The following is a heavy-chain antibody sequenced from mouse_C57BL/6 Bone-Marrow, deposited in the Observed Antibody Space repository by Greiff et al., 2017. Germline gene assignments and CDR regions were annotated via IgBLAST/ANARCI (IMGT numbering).Heavy chain of an antibody. CDR2: IHPNSGST. J-gene: IGHJ2*01. D-gene: IGHD1-1*01. V-gene: IGHV1-64*01. CDR1: GYTFTSYW. Sequence: VQLQQPGAELVKPGASVKLSCKASGYTFTSYWMHWVKQRPGQGLEWIGMIHPNSGSTNYNEKFKSKATLTVDKSSLTAYMQLSSLTSEDSAVXYCARLYYYGSSVDDWGQGTTLTVSS. CDR3: ARLYYYGSSVDD.